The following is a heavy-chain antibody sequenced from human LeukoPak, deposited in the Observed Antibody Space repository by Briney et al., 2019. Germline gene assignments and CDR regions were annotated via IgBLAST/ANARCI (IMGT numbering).Heavy chain of an antibody. V-gene: IGHV1-2*02. CDR1: GYTFTGYY. CDR3: ARTPGYYDSSGYYDHDY. J-gene: IGHJ4*02. D-gene: IGHD3-22*01. CDR2: INPNSGGT. Sequence: GASVKVSCKASGYTFTGYYMHWLRQAPGQGLEWMGWINPNSGGTNYAQKFHGRVTMTRDTSISTAYMELSRLRSDDTAVYYCARTPGYYDSSGYYDHDYWGQGTLVTVSS.